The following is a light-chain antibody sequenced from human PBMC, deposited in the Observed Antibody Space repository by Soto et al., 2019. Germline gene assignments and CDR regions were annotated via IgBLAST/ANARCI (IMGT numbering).Light chain of an antibody. CDR1: TSDVGGYDY. CDR3: SSYTSSTTLG. CDR2: DVS. J-gene: IGLJ2*01. Sequence: QSALTQPASVSGSPGQSITISCTGTTSDVGGYDYVSWYQQHPGQAPKLMIFDVSDRPSGVSNRFSGSKSDNTASLTISGLQPEDEADYYCSSYTSSTTLGFGGVTKHTVL. V-gene: IGLV2-14*03.